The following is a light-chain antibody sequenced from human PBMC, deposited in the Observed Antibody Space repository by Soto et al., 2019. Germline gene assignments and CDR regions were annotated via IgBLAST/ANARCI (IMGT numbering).Light chain of an antibody. J-gene: IGKJ4*01. V-gene: IGKV3-20*01. CDR1: QSITNNY. Sequence: EIVLKHSLGTLSLSPGERATLSCRASQSITNNYLAWYQQKPGRAHRLLIYGASSRATGIPDRFSGSGSGTDFTLTISWLEPEDLAMCYSQQDCLLVTFGEGTKVDIK. CDR3: QQDCLLVT. CDR2: GAS.